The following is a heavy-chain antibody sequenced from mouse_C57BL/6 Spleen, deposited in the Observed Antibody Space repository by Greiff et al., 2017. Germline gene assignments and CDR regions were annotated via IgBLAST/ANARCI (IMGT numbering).Heavy chain of an antibody. Sequence: EVKLVESGGGLVKPGGSLKLSCAASGFTFSDYGMHWVRQAPEKGLEWVAYISSGSSTIYYADTVKGRFTISRDNAKNTLFLQMTSLRSVDTAMYYCAREGYYGSSSYYAMDYWGQGTSVTVSS. CDR3: AREGYYGSSSYYAMDY. V-gene: IGHV5-17*01. D-gene: IGHD1-1*01. CDR1: GFTFSDYG. CDR2: ISSGSSTI. J-gene: IGHJ4*01.